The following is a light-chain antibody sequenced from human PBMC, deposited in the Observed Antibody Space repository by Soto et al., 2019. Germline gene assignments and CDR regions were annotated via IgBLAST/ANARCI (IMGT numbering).Light chain of an antibody. CDR1: NVGSRS. CDR2: DDR. V-gene: IGLV3-21*02. J-gene: IGLJ3*02. CDR3: QVWDASSEPWV. Sequence: SYELTQPPSVSVAPGQTARITCGGNNVGSRSVHWYQQKPGQAPVLVVYDDRDRPSGIPERISGSNAGNTATLTISRVEAGDEADYFCQVWDASSEPWVFGGGTQLTVL.